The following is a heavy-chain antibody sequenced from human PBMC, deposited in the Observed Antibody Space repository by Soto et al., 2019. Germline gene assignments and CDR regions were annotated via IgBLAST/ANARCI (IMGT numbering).Heavy chain of an antibody. V-gene: IGHV3-21*01. CDR2: ISSSSDYI. CDR1: GFTFSTYS. J-gene: IGHJ5*02. CDR3: ASGATTGTRATNLFDP. D-gene: IGHD1-1*01. Sequence: EVQLVESGGGLVKPGGSLRLSCAASGFTFSTYSMNWVRQAPGKGLEWVASISSSSDYIYYVDSVKGRFTISRDNAKNSLYLPMNSLSDEDTAVYYCASGATTGTRATNLFDPGGQGTLVTVPS.